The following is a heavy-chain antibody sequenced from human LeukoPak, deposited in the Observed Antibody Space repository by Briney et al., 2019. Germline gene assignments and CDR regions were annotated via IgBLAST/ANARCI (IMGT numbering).Heavy chain of an antibody. CDR3: ARTRVVFNDAFDI. CDR1: GGSISSSSYY. CDR2: IYYSGST. J-gene: IGHJ3*02. Sequence: SETLSLTCTVSGGSISSSSYYWGWIRQPPGKGLEWIGSIYYSGSTYYNPSLKSRVTISVDTSKNQFSLKLSSVTAADTAVYYCARTRVVFNDAFDIWGQGTMVTVSS. V-gene: IGHV4-39*07. D-gene: IGHD2-21*01.